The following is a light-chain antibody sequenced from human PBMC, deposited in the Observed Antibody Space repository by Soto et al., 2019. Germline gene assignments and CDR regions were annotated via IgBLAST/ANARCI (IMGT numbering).Light chain of an antibody. CDR3: SSYTSSSTSYV. V-gene: IGLV2-18*02. CDR2: EVS. J-gene: IGLJ1*01. Sequence: QSALTQTPSVSGSPGQSVTISFTGTTSDIANYNHVSWYQQSPGTAPKLVPYEVSDRPSGVPDRFSGSKSGYTASLTISGLQAEDEADYYCSSYTSSSTSYVFGTGTKVTVL. CDR1: TSDIANYNH.